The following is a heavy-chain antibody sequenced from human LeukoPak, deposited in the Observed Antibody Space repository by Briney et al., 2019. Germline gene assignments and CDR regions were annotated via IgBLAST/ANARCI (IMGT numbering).Heavy chain of an antibody. CDR1: GFIFSNSG. CDR3: ARNSGGRRYYFTE. CDR2: IYTDGSTK. J-gene: IGHJ4*02. D-gene: IGHD3-10*01. V-gene: IGHV3-33*01. Sequence: GGSLRLSGAASGFIFSNSGMHWVRQAPGKGLEGVTVIYTDGSTKYYADSVKGRFTISRYNSQNTLDLQMNSLRAEDTAVYYCARNSGGRRYYFTEWGQGTLVTVSS.